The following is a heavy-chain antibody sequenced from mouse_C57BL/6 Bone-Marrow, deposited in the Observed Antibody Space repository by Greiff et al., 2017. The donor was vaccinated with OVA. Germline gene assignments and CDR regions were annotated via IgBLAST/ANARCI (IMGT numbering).Heavy chain of an antibody. D-gene: IGHD2-1*01. CDR1: GFTFSSYA. J-gene: IGHJ4*01. CDR2: ISDGGSYT. Sequence: EVQLVESGGGLVKPGGSLKLSCAASGFTFSSYAMSWVRQTPEKRLEWVATISDGGSYTYYPDNVKGRFTISRDNAKNNLYLQMSHLKSEDTAMYYCARDLPGANYAMDDWGQGTSVTVSS. V-gene: IGHV5-4*01. CDR3: ARDLPGANYAMDD.